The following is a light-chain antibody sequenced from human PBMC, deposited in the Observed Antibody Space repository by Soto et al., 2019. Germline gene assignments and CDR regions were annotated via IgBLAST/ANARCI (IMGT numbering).Light chain of an antibody. CDR2: DVS. J-gene: IGLJ2*01. V-gene: IGLV2-14*01. CDR3: SSYTSRSTLGV. CDR1: SSDVGGYNY. Sequence: SVLTQPASVSGSPGQSITISCTGTSSDVGGYNYVSWYQQHPGKAPKLMIYDVSNRPSGVSNRFSGSKSGNTASLTISGLQAEDEADYYCSSYTSRSTLGVFGGGTKLTVL.